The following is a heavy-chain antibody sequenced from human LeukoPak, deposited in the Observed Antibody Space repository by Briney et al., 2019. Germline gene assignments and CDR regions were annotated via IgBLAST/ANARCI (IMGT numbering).Heavy chain of an antibody. CDR3: ARDNYSSSWYYFDY. CDR2: INPNSGGT. CDR1: GYTFTGYY. D-gene: IGHD6-13*01. J-gene: IGHJ4*02. V-gene: IGHV1-2*02. Sequence: ASVKVSCKASGYTFTGYYIHWVRQAPGQGLEWMGWINPNSGGTNYAQKFQGRVTMTRDTSISTAYMELSRLRSDDTAVYYCARDNYSSSWYYFDYWGQGTLVTVSS.